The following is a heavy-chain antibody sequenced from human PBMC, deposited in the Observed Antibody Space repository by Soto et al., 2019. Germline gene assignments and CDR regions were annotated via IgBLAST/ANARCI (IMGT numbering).Heavy chain of an antibody. D-gene: IGHD6-13*01. V-gene: IGHV4-59*01. CDR3: ASVQASYSISRYDY. Sequence: PPETLSPTLTFSGGSNKNYYWSWIRQHPGKGLEWVGYIYDSRSPTYNPCLKSRVSMSVDTSKNQFSLALNAVTAAETAVYYCASVQASYSISRYDYWGQRTLLTISS. J-gene: IGHJ4*02. CDR1: GGSNKNYY. CDR2: IYDSRSP.